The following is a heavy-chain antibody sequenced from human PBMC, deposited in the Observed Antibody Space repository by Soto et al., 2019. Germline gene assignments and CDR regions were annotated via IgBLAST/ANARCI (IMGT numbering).Heavy chain of an antibody. CDR2: ISYDGSNK. J-gene: IGHJ4*02. D-gene: IGHD5-12*01. V-gene: IGHV3-30-3*01. CDR1: GCTFSSYA. CDR3: ATLRSGYDSNDY. Sequence: QVQLVESGGGVVQPGRSLRLSCAASGCTFSSYAMHWVRQAPGKGLEWVAVISYDGSNKYYADSVKGRFTISRDNSKNTLYLQMNSLRAEDTAVYYCATLRSGYDSNDYWGQGTLVTVSS.